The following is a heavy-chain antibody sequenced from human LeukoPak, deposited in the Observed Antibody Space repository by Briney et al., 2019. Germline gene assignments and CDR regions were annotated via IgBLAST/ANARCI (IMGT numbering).Heavy chain of an antibody. D-gene: IGHD3-10*01. V-gene: IGHV3-30-3*01. CDR3: VAHGAHSAWFDP. CDR2: LSFDGDEK. CDR1: GFTFNTYS. J-gene: IGHJ5*02. Sequence: GGSLRLSCAASGFTFNTYSMHWVRQPPGKGLEWVAVLSFDGDEKHYADSVKGRFTISRDNSKNTLYLQMNSLRAEDTAVYYCVAHGAHSAWFDPWGQGTPVTVSS.